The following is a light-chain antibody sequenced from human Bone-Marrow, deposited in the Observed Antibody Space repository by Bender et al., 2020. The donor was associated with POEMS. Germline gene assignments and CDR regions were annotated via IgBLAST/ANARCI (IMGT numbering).Light chain of an antibody. CDR2: YDD. J-gene: IGLJ2*01. CDR3: SGWDASLSGWI. Sequence: QSVVTQPPSLSEAPRQRVTISCSGSSSNIGNHGVNWYQQLPGEAPKLLIYYDDLLTPGVSDRFSASKSGTLGTMGCREVAAKEDALCSCSGWDASLSGWIFGGGTKLAV. CDR1: SSNIGNHG. V-gene: IGLV1-36*01.